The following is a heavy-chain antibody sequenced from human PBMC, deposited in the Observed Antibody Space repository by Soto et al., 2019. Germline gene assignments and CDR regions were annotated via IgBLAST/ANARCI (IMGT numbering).Heavy chain of an antibody. J-gene: IGHJ4*02. CDR3: ARGRVGATTDYFDY. V-gene: IGHV4-31*03. CDR1: GGSISRGGYY. CDR2: IYYSGNT. D-gene: IGHD1-26*01. Sequence: SETLSLTCSVSGGSISRGGYYWSWIRQHPGRGLEWIGFIYYSGNTYYNPSLKSRVTISVDTSKNQFSLKLSAVTAADTAVYYCARGRVGATTDYFDYWGQGTLVTVSS.